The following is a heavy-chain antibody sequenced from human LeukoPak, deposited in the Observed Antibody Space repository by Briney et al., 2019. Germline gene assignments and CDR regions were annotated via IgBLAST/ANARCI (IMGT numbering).Heavy chain of an antibody. V-gene: IGHV3-23*01. CDR2: ISGSGDYT. J-gene: IGHJ3*01. Sequence: GGSLRLSCAASGFIFNKYGMSWVRQAPGEGLEWVSAISGSGDYTYYADSVKGRFTISRDNSKNTTYLQMTSLRAEDTALYYCAKDYVGDSWGQGTMVTVSS. CDR1: GFIFNKYG. D-gene: IGHD2-21*02. CDR3: AKDYVGDS.